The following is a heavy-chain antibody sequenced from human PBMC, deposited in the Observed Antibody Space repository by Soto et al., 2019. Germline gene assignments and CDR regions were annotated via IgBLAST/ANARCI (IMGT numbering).Heavy chain of an antibody. D-gene: IGHD2-15*01. CDR2: IIPIFGTA. CDR3: ARSFYCSGGSCYGLYNWFGP. J-gene: IGHJ5*02. CDR1: GGTFGSYA. Sequence: SVKVSCKASGGTFGSYAISWVRQAPGQGLEWMGGIIPIFGTANYAQKFQGRVTITADESTSTAYMELSSLRSEDTAVYYCARSFYCSGGSCYGLYNWFGPWGQGTLVTVSS. V-gene: IGHV1-69*13.